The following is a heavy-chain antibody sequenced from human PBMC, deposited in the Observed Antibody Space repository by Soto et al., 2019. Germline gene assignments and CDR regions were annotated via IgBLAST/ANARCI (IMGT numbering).Heavy chain of an antibody. V-gene: IGHV1-69*01. CDR3: ARNQGAGFIAPLDFDY. Sequence: QVQLVQSGAEVKKPGSSVKVSCKASGGTLSSYAISWVRQAPGQGREWMGGIIPIFGTANYAQKFQGRVTITADEPTGTAYLELSSLRSEDTAVYYCARNQGAGFIAPLDFDYWGQGTLVTVSS. D-gene: IGHD6-13*01. J-gene: IGHJ4*02. CDR1: GGTLSSYA. CDR2: IIPIFGTA.